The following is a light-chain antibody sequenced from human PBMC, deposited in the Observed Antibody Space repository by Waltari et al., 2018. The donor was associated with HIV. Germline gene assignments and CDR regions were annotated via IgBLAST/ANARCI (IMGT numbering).Light chain of an antibody. Sequence: QSVLTQPPSVSAAPGQKVTISCSGTNSNIAKNYVSWYQQAPGTAPKLLIYENTKRPSGIPDRFSGSKSGPSATLDSTGLQTGDEADYYCGTWESSLSASWVFGGGTKLTVL. CDR3: GTWESSLSASWV. V-gene: IGLV1-51*02. CDR1: NSNIAKNY. J-gene: IGLJ3*02. CDR2: ENT.